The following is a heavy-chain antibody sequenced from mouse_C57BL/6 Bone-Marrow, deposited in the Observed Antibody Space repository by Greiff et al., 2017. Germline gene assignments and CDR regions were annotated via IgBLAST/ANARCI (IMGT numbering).Heavy chain of an antibody. J-gene: IGHJ2*01. Sequence: VQLQQSGAELARPGASVKLSCKASGYTFTSYGISWVKQRTGQGLEWIGEIYPRSGNTYYNEKFKGKAALTADKSSSTAYMELRSLTSEDSAVYFCARGLYDYIYYFDYWGQGTTLTVSS. D-gene: IGHD2-4*01. V-gene: IGHV1-81*01. CDR2: IYPRSGNT. CDR3: ARGLYDYIYYFDY. CDR1: GYTFTSYG.